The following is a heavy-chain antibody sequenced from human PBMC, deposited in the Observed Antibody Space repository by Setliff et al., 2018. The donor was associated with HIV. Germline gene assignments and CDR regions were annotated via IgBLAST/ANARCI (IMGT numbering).Heavy chain of an antibody. Sequence: SLRLSCAASGFTFSSYSMNWVRQAPGKGLVWVSRINSDGSSTSYADSVKGRFTISRDNAKNSLYLQMNSLRAEDTAVYYCAREGIAAAGSYSYGFGQIDYWGQGTLVTVSS. CDR3: AREGIAAAGSYSYGFGQIDY. CDR2: INSDGSST. D-gene: IGHD6-13*01. J-gene: IGHJ4*02. V-gene: IGHV3-74*01. CDR1: GFTFSSYS.